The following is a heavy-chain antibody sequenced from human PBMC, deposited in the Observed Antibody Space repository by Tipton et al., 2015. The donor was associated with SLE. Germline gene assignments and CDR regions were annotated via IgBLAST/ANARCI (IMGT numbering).Heavy chain of an antibody. CDR2: IYYSVST. D-gene: IGHD2-15*01. CDR1: GGSISSSSYY. V-gene: IGHV4-39*01. Sequence: TLSLTCTVSGGSISSSSYYLGWIRQPPGKGLEWIGSIYYSVSTYYNPSFKGRVTISVDTSKNKFSLRLNSATAADTAMYYWARHVGVAYYYAMDVWGQGTTVVLSS. J-gene: IGHJ6*02. CDR3: ARHVGVAYYYAMDV.